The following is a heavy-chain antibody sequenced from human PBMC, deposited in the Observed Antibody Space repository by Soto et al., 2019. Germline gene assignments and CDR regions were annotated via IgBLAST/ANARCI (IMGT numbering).Heavy chain of an antibody. J-gene: IGHJ4*02. CDR1: GLTFSIHA. D-gene: IGHD5-18*01. CDR2: ISGNGRIT. V-gene: IGHV3-23*01. Sequence: EVQLLESGGGLVQPGGSLRLSCGASGLTFSIHAMSWVRQAPGKGLEWVSGISGNGRITHYADSVKGRFTTSRDNSKNTLYLQMDSLRVEDTAVYYCAKDLSYWGYWGQGVLVTVSS. CDR3: AKDLSYWGY.